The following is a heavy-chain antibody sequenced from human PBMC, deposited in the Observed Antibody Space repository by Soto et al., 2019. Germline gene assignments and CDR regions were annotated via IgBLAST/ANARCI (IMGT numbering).Heavy chain of an antibody. D-gene: IGHD2-15*01. V-gene: IGHV3-33*01. Sequence: PGGSLRLSCAASGFTFSSYGMHWVRQAPGKGLEWVAVIWYDGSNKYYADSVKGRFTISRDNSKNTLYLQMNSLRAEDTAVYYCARAVVVAANDAFDIWGQGTMVT. CDR1: GFTFSSYG. CDR3: ARAVVVAANDAFDI. J-gene: IGHJ3*02. CDR2: IWYDGSNK.